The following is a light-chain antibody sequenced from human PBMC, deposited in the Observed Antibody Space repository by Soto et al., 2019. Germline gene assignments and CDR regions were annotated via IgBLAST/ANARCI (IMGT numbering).Light chain of an antibody. CDR2: DAS. Sequence: EIVLTQSPATLSLSPGERATLSCRASKSPSAYLACNQQRPAQAPRLLIYDASSRANGIPARFTGSGSGTDFSLTISSLEPEDFAVYYCQQGSTWPTFGQGTRVDIK. J-gene: IGKJ1*01. CDR1: KSPSAY. CDR3: QQGSTWPT. V-gene: IGKV3-11*01.